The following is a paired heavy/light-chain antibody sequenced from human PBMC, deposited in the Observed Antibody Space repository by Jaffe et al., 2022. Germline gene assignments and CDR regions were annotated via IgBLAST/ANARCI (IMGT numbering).Heavy chain of an antibody. CDR2: ISAYNGNT. CDR3: ARDWRMTTVTKKVSWFDP. D-gene: IGHD4-17*01. CDR1: GYTFTSYG. V-gene: IGHV1-18*01. Sequence: QVQLVQSGAEVKKPGASVKVSCKASGYTFTSYGISWVRQAPGQGLEWMGWISAYNGNTNYAQKLQGRVTMTTDTSTSTAYMELRSLRSDDTAVYYCARDWRMTTVTKKVSWFDPWGQGTLVTVSS. J-gene: IGHJ5*02.
Light chain of an antibody. CDR2: AAS. Sequence: DIQMTQSPSSLSASVGDRVTITCRASQSISSYLNWYQQKPGKAPKLLIYAASSLQSGVPSRFSGSGSGTDFTLTISSLQPEDFATYYCQQSYSTPKTFGPGTKVDIK. CDR1: QSISSY. J-gene: IGKJ3*01. V-gene: IGKV1-39*01. CDR3: QQSYSTPKT.